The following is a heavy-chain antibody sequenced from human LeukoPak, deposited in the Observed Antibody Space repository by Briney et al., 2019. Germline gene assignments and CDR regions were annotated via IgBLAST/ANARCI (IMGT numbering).Heavy chain of an antibody. CDR2: ISHTSEYT. J-gene: IGHJ4*02. V-gene: IGHV3-23*01. D-gene: IGHD7-27*01. CDR1: GFTFSNYT. CDR3: AKDGGLWVSAHWGDS. Sequence: GGSLRLSCAASGFTFSNYTMSWVRQAPGKGLEWVSAISHTSEYTYHADSVKGRFTVSRDNSKNTLFLQMNSLRAEDTAVYYCAKDGGLWVSAHWGDSWGRGTLVTVSS.